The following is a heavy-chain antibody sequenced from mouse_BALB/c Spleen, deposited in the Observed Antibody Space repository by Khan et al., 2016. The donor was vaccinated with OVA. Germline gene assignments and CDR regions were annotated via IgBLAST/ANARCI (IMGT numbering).Heavy chain of an antibody. V-gene: IGHV3-2*02. CDR3: AIQEIYYGNSNHYYPLDF. J-gene: IGHJ4*01. Sequence: EVQLQESGPGLVKPSQSLSLTCTVTGYSITSDYGWNWIRQFPGDKLEWMGYITYSGSTSYNPSFKSRTSITRDTSKNQFFLHLNSVTTEDSTTHYGAIQEIYYGNSNHYYPLDFWGQGTSVIVSA. CDR1: GYSITSDYG. D-gene: IGHD1-1*01. CDR2: ITYSGST.